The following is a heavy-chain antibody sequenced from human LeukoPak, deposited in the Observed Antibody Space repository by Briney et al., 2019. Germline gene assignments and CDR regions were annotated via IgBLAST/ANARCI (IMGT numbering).Heavy chain of an antibody. CDR3: ARGRAGDWYFDL. CDR2: IWYDGSYK. CDR1: GFTFSSYA. V-gene: IGHV3-33*01. J-gene: IGHJ2*01. D-gene: IGHD3-10*01. Sequence: PGGSLRLSCAASGFTFSSYAMHWVRQTPGKGLEWVAVIWYDGSYKYYADSVKGRFTISRDNSKNTLYLQMDSLRADDTAVYYCARGRAGDWYFDLWGRGTLVTVSS.